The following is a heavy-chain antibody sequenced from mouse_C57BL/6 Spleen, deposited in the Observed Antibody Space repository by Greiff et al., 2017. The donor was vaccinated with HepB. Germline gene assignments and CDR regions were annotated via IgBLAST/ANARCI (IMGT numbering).Heavy chain of an antibody. D-gene: IGHD2-4*01. CDR3: ARGGYDYDEVFAY. J-gene: IGHJ3*01. CDR2: ISYDGSN. CDR1: GYSITSGYY. V-gene: IGHV3-6*01. Sequence: EVQLQQSGPGLVKPSQSLSLTCSVTGYSITSGYYWNWIRQFPGNKLAWMGYISYDGSNNYNPSLKNRISITRDTSKNQFFLKLNSVTTEDTATYYCARGGYDYDEVFAYWGQGTLVTVSA.